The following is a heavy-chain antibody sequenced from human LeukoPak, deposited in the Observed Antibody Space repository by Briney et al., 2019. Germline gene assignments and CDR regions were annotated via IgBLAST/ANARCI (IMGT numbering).Heavy chain of an antibody. J-gene: IGHJ6*03. V-gene: IGHV3-15*01. CDR3: TTAGYHRPPTSPDYYYYYMDV. Sequence: GGSLRLSCAASGFTFSNAWMSWVRQAPGKGLEWVGRIKSKTDGGTTDYAAPVKGRFTISRDDSKNTLYLQMNSLKTEDTAVYYCTTAGYHRPPTSPDYYYYYMDVWGKGTTVTVSS. D-gene: IGHD2-2*01. CDR1: GFTFSNAW. CDR2: IKSKTDGGTT.